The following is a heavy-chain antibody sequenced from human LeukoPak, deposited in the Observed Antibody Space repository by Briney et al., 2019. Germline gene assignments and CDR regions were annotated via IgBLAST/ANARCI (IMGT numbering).Heavy chain of an antibody. Sequence: GGSLRLSCAASGFTFDDYTMHWVRQAPGKGLEWVSLISWNGGSTYYADSVKGRFTISRDNSKNSLYLQMSSLRTEDTALYYCAKDNDYGGNSGYFDLRGRGTLLTVSS. CDR1: GFTFDDYT. J-gene: IGHJ2*01. D-gene: IGHD4-23*01. CDR3: AKDNDYGGNSGYFDL. V-gene: IGHV3-43*01. CDR2: ISWNGGST.